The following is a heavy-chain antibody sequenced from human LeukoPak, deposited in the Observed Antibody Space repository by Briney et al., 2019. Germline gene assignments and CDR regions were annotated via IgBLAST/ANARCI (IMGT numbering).Heavy chain of an antibody. CDR2: IRNKANSYAT. D-gene: IGHD3-10*01. CDR3: TREDGSGSYYSSFVY. J-gene: IGHJ4*02. CDR1: GFTFSGSA. Sequence: PGGSLKLSCAASGFTFSGSAMHWVRQASGKGLEWVGRIRNKANSYATAYAASVKGRFTISRDDSKNTAYLQMNSLETEDTAVYYCTREDGSGSYYSSFVYWGQGTLVTVSS. V-gene: IGHV3-73*01.